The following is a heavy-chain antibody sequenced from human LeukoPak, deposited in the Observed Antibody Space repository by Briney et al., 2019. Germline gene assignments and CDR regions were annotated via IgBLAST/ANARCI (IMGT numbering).Heavy chain of an antibody. CDR2: IEHDGSDQ. CDR3: ARHDSSGYYSFDY. CDR1: GFTFSSYA. Sequence: GGSLRLSCAASGFTFSSYAMSWVRQAPGKGLEWVANIEHDGSDQYYADSVEGRFTISRDNAKDSLYLQMNSLRAEDTAVYYCARHDSSGYYSFDYWGQGTLVTVSS. D-gene: IGHD3-22*01. J-gene: IGHJ4*02. V-gene: IGHV3-7*05.